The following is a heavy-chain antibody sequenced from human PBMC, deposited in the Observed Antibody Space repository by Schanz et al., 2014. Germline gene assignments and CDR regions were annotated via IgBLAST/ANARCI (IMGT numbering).Heavy chain of an antibody. CDR2: LYNNGAA. J-gene: IGHJ4*02. D-gene: IGHD3-10*01. Sequence: EVHLVESGGGLVQPGGSLRLSCAASGFTFSSSWMHWVRQPPGKGLEWVSVLYNNGAAYYADSVKGRFTISRDNSKNTLYLQMYSLRAEDTATYYCAKDFTGSGVCFNYWGQGTLVTVSS. CDR1: GFTFSSSW. CDR3: AKDFTGSGVCFNY. V-gene: IGHV3-66*01.